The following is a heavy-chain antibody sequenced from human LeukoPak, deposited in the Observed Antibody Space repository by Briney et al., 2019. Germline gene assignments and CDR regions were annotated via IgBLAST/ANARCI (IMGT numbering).Heavy chain of an antibody. Sequence: GGSLRLSCVASGFIFRNYAMSWVRQAPGEGLEWVSGISDNGGGTYYADSLKGRFTISRDNSKNMLYLQMNSLRAEDTAVYYCAKEFGALGAPLYDYWGRGILVTASS. J-gene: IGHJ4*02. D-gene: IGHD3-3*01. CDR3: AKEFGALGAPLYDY. CDR2: ISDNGGGT. V-gene: IGHV3-23*01. CDR1: GFIFRNYA.